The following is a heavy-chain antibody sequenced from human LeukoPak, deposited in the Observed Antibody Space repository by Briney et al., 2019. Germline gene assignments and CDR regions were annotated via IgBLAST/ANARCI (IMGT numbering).Heavy chain of an antibody. CDR2: IKQDGSEK. V-gene: IGHV3-7*01. D-gene: IGHD6-19*01. CDR1: GFTFSSYW. Sequence: GGSLRLSCAASGFTFSSYWMSWVRQAPGKGLEWVANIKQDGSEKYYVDSVRGRFTISRDNAKNSLYLQMNSLRAEDTAVYYCARGSPYSSGWLGYWGQGTLVTVSS. CDR3: ARGSPYSSGWLGY. J-gene: IGHJ4*02.